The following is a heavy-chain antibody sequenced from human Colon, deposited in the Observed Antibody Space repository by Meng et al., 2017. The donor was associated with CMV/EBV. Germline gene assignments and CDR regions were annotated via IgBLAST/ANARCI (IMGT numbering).Heavy chain of an antibody. V-gene: IGHV1-69*05. D-gene: IGHD3-10*01. CDR2: IIPIVGKT. CDR3: SLSGSPLRGSYYIGMDV. Sequence: SVKVSCKASGGTFRMYGISWVRQAPGQGLEWMGGIIPIVGKTDYAQKFQGRVTITTDEWTSTAYLELGGLRPEDTAIYYCSLSGSPLRGSYYIGMDVWGQGTAVTVSS. CDR1: GGTFRMYG. J-gene: IGHJ6*02.